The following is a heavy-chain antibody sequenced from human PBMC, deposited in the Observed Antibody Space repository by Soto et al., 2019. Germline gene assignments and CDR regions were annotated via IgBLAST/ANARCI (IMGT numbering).Heavy chain of an antibody. J-gene: IGHJ6*03. CDR1: GFTFSIYW. CDR2: IKQDGSEK. Sequence: PGGSLRLSCAASGFTFSIYWMSWVRQAPGKGLEWVANIKQDGSEKYYVDSVKGRFTISRDNAKNSLYLQMNSLRAEDTALYYCGRGYRGYDLHYYCYMDVWGKGTTVTVSS. V-gene: IGHV3-7*01. D-gene: IGHD5-12*01. CDR3: GRGYRGYDLHYYCYMDV.